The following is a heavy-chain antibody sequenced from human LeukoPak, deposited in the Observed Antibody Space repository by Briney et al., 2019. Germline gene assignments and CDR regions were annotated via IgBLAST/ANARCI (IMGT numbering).Heavy chain of an antibody. Sequence: GGSLRLSCAASGFTFSSYVINWVRQAPGKGLEWVSAISGSGGTTYSADSVKGRFTISRDNSRNTLYLQMNSLRAEDTAVYYCAKGVGGGNSVYFDYWGQGTLVTVSS. D-gene: IGHD4-23*01. CDR2: ISGSGGTT. V-gene: IGHV3-23*01. J-gene: IGHJ4*02. CDR1: GFTFSSYV. CDR3: AKGVGGGNSVYFDY.